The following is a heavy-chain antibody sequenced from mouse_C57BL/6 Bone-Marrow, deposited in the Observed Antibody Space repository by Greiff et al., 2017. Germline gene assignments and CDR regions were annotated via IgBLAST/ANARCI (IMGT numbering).Heavy chain of an antibody. J-gene: IGHJ1*03. D-gene: IGHD1-1*01. Sequence: VQLQQSGTVLARPGASVKMSCKTSGYTFTSYWMHWVKQRPGQGLEWIGALYPGNSDTSYNQKFKGKAKLTAVTSASTAYMELSSLTNEDSAVYYCTRSNTTVVAPHWYFDVWGTGTTVTVSS. CDR3: TRSNTTVVAPHWYFDV. CDR1: GYTFTSYW. V-gene: IGHV1-5*01. CDR2: LYPGNSDT.